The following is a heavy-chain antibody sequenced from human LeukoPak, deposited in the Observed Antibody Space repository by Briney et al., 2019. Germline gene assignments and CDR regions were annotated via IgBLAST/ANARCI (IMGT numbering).Heavy chain of an antibody. CDR3: ARGQRITMTD. D-gene: IGHD3-22*01. Sequence: ASETLSLTCAVYGGSFSGYYWSWIRQPPGKGLEWIGEINHSGSTNYNPSLKSRVTISVDTSKNQFSLKLSSVTAADTAVYYCARGQRITMTDWGQGTLVTVSS. CDR1: GGSFSGYY. CDR2: INHSGST. V-gene: IGHV4-34*01. J-gene: IGHJ4*02.